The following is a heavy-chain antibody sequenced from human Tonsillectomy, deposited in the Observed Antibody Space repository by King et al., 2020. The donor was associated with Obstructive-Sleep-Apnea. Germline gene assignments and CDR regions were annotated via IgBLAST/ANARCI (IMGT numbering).Heavy chain of an antibody. CDR3: ARDLAPSSSLYYYYAMDV. CDR1: GFTFSDYY. Sequence: VQLVESGGGLVKPGGSLRLSCAASGFTFSDYYMSWIRQAPGKGLEWVSYISSSGSTINYADSVKGRFTISRENAKKSLYLQMNSLRAEDTAVDYCARDLAPSSSLYYYYAMDVWGQGTTVIVSS. J-gene: IGHJ6*02. CDR2: ISSSGSTI. V-gene: IGHV3-11*01. D-gene: IGHD6-13*01.